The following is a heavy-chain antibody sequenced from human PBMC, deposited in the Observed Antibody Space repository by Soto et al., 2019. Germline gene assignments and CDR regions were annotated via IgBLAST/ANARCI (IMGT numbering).Heavy chain of an antibody. Sequence: ASVKVSCKASGYNFNRNTMHWVRQAPGQGLEWMGWINAGNDNRRYSQRFQDRVTITRDTSASTAYMELSSLRSEDTAVYYCAREKGPYYDSSGYPFDYWGQ. CDR2: INAGNDNR. D-gene: IGHD3-22*01. J-gene: IGHJ4*02. CDR3: AREKGPYYDSSGYPFDY. CDR1: GYNFNRNT. V-gene: IGHV1-3*01.